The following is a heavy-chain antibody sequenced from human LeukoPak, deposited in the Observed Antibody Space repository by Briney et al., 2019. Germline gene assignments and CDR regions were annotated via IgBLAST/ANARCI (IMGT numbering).Heavy chain of an antibody. V-gene: IGHV3-64*01. Sequence: GGSLRLSCAASGLSFSIYGIHWVRQAPGKGLEYVSPIINNGTSTHHAMSVKGRFTISRANSQNTVYLDMSSLRAEDTAMYYCAKDQDLVRAYWGQGILVTVSS. D-gene: IGHD2-21*01. CDR3: AKDQDLVRAY. CDR1: GLSFSIYG. CDR2: IINNGTST. J-gene: IGHJ4*02.